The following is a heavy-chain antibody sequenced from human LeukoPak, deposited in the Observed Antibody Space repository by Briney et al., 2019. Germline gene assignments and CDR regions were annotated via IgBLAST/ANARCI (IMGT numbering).Heavy chain of an antibody. CDR1: GFTFSSCS. D-gene: IGHD6-19*01. CDR2: ISSSSSYI. Sequence: PGGSLRLSCAASGFTFSSCSMNWVRQAPGKGLEWVSSISSSSSYIYYADSVKGRFTISRDNAKNSLYLQMNSLRAEDTALYYCARDLSSGWYYFDYWGQGTLVTVSS. V-gene: IGHV3-21*01. CDR3: ARDLSSGWYYFDY. J-gene: IGHJ4*02.